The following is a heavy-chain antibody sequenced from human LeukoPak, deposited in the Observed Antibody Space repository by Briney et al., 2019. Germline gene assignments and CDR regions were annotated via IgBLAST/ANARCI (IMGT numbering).Heavy chain of an antibody. CDR2: ISYDGSNK. Sequence: GGSLRLSCAASGFTFSSYWMSWVRQAPGKGLGWVAVISYDGSNKYYADSVKGRFTISRDNSKNTLYLQMNSLRAEDTAVYYCAKAEPPMYYDSSGLPIDYWGQGTLVTVSS. J-gene: IGHJ4*02. CDR1: GFTFSSYW. V-gene: IGHV3-30*18. D-gene: IGHD3-22*01. CDR3: AKAEPPMYYDSSGLPIDY.